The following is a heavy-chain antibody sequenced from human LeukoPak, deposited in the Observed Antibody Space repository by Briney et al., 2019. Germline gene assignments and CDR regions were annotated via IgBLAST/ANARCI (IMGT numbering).Heavy chain of an antibody. Sequence: GGSLRLSCTVSGFTVSGNSMIWVRQAPGKGLEWVSFIYSDNTHYSDSVKGRFTISRDNSKNTLYLQMNSLRAEDTAVYYCAKTFQWYYMDVWGKGTTVTISS. D-gene: IGHD2-8*01. CDR1: GFTVSGNS. V-gene: IGHV3-53*01. CDR3: AKTFQWYYMDV. CDR2: IYSDNT. J-gene: IGHJ6*03.